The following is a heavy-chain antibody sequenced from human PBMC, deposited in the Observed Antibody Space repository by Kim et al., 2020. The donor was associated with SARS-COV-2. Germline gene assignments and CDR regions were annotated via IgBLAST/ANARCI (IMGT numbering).Heavy chain of an antibody. CDR1: GFTFGDYA. J-gene: IGHJ4*02. Sequence: GGSLRLSCTASGFTFGDYAMTWVRQAPGKGLEWVGFIRGKAYGGTTEYAASVKGRFTISRDDSKSIAYLQMNGLKTEDTAVYYCSKDYYDSSGYWTSGGQGALVTVSS. CDR3: SKDYYDSSGYWTS. V-gene: IGHV3-49*04. CDR2: IRGKAYGGTT. D-gene: IGHD3-22*01.